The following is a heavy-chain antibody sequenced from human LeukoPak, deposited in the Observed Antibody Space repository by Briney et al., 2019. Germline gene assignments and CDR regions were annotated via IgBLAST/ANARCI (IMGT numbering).Heavy chain of an antibody. V-gene: IGHV1-69*04. CDR3: ARQTHYYDSSGYYPY. Sequence: SVKVSCKASGGTFSSYAISWVRQAPGQGLEWMGSIFPIFGIANYAQKFQGRVTITADKSTSTAYMDLSSLRSEDTAVYYCARQTHYYDSSGYYPYWGQGTLVTVSS. D-gene: IGHD3-22*01. J-gene: IGHJ4*02. CDR2: IFPIFGIA. CDR1: GGTFSSYA.